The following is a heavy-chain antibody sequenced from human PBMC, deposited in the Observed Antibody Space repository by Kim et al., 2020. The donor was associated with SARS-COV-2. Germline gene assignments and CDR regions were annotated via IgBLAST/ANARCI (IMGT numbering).Heavy chain of an antibody. D-gene: IGHD5-18*01. CDR3: AKQGPLPVWIQLWSVDY. CDR1: GFTFSSYA. CDR2: ISGSGGST. V-gene: IGHV3-23*01. J-gene: IGHJ4*02. Sequence: GGSLRLSCAASGFTFSSYAMSWVRQAPGKGLEWVSAISGSGGSTYYADSVKGRFTISRDNSKNTLYLQMNSLRAEDTAVYYCAKQGPLPVWIQLWSVDYWGQGTLVTVSS.